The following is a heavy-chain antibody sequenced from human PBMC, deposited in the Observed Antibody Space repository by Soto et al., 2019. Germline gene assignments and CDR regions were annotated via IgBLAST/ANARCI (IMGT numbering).Heavy chain of an antibody. CDR3: ARAPKVSGSSQTRPDF. D-gene: IGHD6-6*01. J-gene: IGHJ4*02. CDR1: RGSFSGFY. CDR2: ISQSGST. Sequence: PSETLSLTCSVYRGSFSGFYLSWIRQPPGKRLEWIGEISQSGSTNYNPSLKSRVSISVDTSKNQFSLNLTSVTAADTAVYYCARAPKVSGSSQTRPDFWGQGALVTVS. V-gene: IGHV4-34*01.